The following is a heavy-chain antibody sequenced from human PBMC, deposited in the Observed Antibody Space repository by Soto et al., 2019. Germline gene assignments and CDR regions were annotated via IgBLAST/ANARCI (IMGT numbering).Heavy chain of an antibody. CDR3: ARWSRITPQHDV. CDR1: GASISDYY. D-gene: IGHD1-20*01. J-gene: IGHJ4*02. Sequence: SETLSLTCTVSGASISDYYCSWIRQSPWKGLDWIGYFYPSGITDYNPSLKSRVTISVDTSKNQFSLEMNSLTAEDTAVYYCARWSRITPQHDVWGQGALVTVSS. V-gene: IGHV4-59*01. CDR2: FYPSGIT.